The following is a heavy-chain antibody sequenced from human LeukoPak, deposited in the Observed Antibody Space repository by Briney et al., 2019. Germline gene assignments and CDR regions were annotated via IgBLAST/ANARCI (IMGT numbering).Heavy chain of an antibody. CDR1: GGTFSSCA. CDR3: ARDLGYGSGSYFPNWFDP. D-gene: IGHD3-10*01. V-gene: IGHV1-69*04. CDR2: IIPIFGIA. J-gene: IGHJ5*02. Sequence: SVKVSCKASGGTFSSCAISWVRQAPGQGLEWMGRIIPIFGIANYAQKFQGRVTITADKSTSTAYMELSSLRSEDTAVYYCARDLGYGSGSYFPNWFDPWGQGTLVTVSS.